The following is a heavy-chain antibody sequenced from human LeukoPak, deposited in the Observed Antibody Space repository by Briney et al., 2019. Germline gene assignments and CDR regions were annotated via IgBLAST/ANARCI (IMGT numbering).Heavy chain of an antibody. CDR1: GHTFNSDY. J-gene: IGHJ4*02. D-gene: IGHD2-15*01. V-gene: IGHV1-46*02. CDR3: ARGTESGGSFDY. CDR2: INPSGDNT. Sequence: ASVKVSCKASGHTFNSDYMHWVRQAPGQGLEWVGIINPSGDNTRYAQNFQGRLTMTRDTSTGTVYMELSSLRSDDTAVYYCARGTESGGSFDYWGQGTLVTVSS.